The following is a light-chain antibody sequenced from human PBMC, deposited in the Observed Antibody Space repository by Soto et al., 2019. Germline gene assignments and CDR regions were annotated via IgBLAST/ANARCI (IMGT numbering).Light chain of an antibody. CDR2: TAS. V-gene: IGKV1-12*01. J-gene: IGKJ4*01. CDR1: QPISSW. Sequence: IQVTQSPSSVSASVQDRVTITCRASQPISSWLAWYQQEPGEPPNLLIYTASTLRSGVPSRFSGSESGTLFTLTITNLQPEDFATYYCQQASSFPLTFGGGTKVDIK. CDR3: QQASSFPLT.